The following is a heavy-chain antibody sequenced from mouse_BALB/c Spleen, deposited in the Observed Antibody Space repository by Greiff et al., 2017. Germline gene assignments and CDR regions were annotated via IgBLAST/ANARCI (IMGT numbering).Heavy chain of an antibody. CDR1: GFTFSSYG. CDR2: INSNGGST. Sequence: EVKLMESGGGLVQPGGSLKLSCAASGFTFSSYGMSWVRQTPDKRLELVATINSNGGSTYYPDSVKGRFTISRDNAKNTLYLQMSSLKSEDTAMYYCARGEGDDYWGQGTTLTVSS. CDR3: ARGEGDDY. J-gene: IGHJ2*01. V-gene: IGHV5-6-3*01.